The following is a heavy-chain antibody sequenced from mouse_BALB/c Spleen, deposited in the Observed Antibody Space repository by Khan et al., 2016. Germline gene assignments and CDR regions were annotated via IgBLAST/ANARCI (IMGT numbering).Heavy chain of an antibody. Sequence: VQLQQSGAELVRPGALVKLTCKASGFNIKDYYMHWVKQRPEQGLEWIGWIDPENGNSIYDPKFQGKASITADTSSNTAYLQVNSLTSEDTAVYYWARSPYFFDYWGQGTTLTVSS. V-gene: IGHV14-1*02. J-gene: IGHJ2*01. CDR2: IDPENGNS. CDR3: ARSPYFFDY. CDR1: GFNIKDYY.